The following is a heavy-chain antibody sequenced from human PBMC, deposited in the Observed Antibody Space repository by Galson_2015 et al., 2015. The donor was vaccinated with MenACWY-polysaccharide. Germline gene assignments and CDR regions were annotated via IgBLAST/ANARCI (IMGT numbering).Heavy chain of an antibody. CDR3: ASHLIMILFGGVTLILYYYRVDV. CDR1: GDSVSRNSAA. CDR2: TYYRSKWCN. D-gene: IGHD3-16*01. V-gene: IGHV6-1*01. Sequence: CAISGDSVSRNSAAWNWIRQSPSRGLEWLGRTYYRSKWCNDYTVSVKSRITFNPDTSKNQFSLQLNSVTPEDTAVYYCASHLIMILFGGVTLILYYYRVDVWGQGTTVTVSS. J-gene: IGHJ6*02.